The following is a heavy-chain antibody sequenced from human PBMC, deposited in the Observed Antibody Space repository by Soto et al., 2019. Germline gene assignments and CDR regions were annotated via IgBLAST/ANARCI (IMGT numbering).Heavy chain of an antibody. D-gene: IGHD4-4*01. Sequence: SVKVSCKASGGTLRSYAISWVRQAPGQGLEWMGGIIPIFGTANYAQKFQGRVTITADESTSTAYMELSSLRSEDTAVYYCARDQAVTTDSYWFDPWGQGTLVTVSS. CDR2: IIPIFGTA. V-gene: IGHV1-69*13. CDR1: GGTLRSYA. CDR3: ARDQAVTTDSYWFDP. J-gene: IGHJ5*02.